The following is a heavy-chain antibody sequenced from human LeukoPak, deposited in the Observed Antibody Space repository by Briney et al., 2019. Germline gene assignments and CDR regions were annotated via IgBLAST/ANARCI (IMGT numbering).Heavy chain of an antibody. CDR2: IKQDGSEK. CDR1: GFTFSNYE. D-gene: IGHD6-19*01. Sequence: PGGSLRLSCAASGFTFSNYEMNWVRQAPGKGPEWVANIKQDGSEKYYVDSVRGRFTISRDNAKNSLFLQMNSLRSEDTAVYYCARGGRDSSGWYAVVDYWGQGTLVTVSS. V-gene: IGHV3-7*03. CDR3: ARGGRDSSGWYAVVDY. J-gene: IGHJ4*02.